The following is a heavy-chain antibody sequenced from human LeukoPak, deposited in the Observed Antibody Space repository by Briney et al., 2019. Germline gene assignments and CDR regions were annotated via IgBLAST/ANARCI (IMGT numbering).Heavy chain of an antibody. J-gene: IGHJ4*02. CDR2: LYYSGHT. V-gene: IGHV4-59*08. Sequence: SETLSLTCTVSGGSISSYYWSWIRQPPGKGLEWIGYLYYSGHTNYNPSLKSRVTISVDTSKNQFSLKLSSVTAADTAVYYCARHGGSYYDILTGYYELYYFDYWGQGTLVTVSS. D-gene: IGHD3-9*01. CDR1: GGSISSYY. CDR3: ARHGGSYYDILTGYYELYYFDY.